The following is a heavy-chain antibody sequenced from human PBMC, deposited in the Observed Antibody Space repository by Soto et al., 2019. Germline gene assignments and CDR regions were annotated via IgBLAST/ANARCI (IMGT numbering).Heavy chain of an antibody. Sequence: SVKVSCKASGGTFSSYTISWVRQAPGQGLEWMGRIIPILGIANYAQKFQGRVTITADKSTSTAYMERSSLRSEDTAVYYCARIRYDILTGYYRRYNWFDPWGKETLVTVSS. V-gene: IGHV1-69*02. CDR2: IIPILGIA. CDR3: ARIRYDILTGYYRRYNWFDP. J-gene: IGHJ5*02. CDR1: GGTFSSYT. D-gene: IGHD3-9*01.